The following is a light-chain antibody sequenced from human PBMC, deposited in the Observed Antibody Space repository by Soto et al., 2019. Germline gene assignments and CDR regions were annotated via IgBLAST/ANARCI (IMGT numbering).Light chain of an antibody. CDR3: QQYNNWPPLT. CDR1: QSVVSD. J-gene: IGKJ4*01. V-gene: IGKV3D-15*01. Sequence: EIVMTQSLATLSVSAGERATLSCRASQSVVSDLAWYQQKPGQAPMLVIYDIFTRATSVPTRISGSGSGTEFTLTISSLQSEDFAVSYWQQYNNWPPLTFGGGTKVDIK. CDR2: DIF.